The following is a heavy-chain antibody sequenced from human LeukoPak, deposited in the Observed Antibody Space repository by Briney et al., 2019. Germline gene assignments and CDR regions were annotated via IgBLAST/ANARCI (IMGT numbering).Heavy chain of an antibody. CDR2: ISSSSSYI. Sequence: GGSLRLSCAAPGFTFSSYSMNWVRQAPGKGLEWVSSISSSSSYIYYADSVKGRFTISRDNAKNSLYLQMNSLRAEDTAVYYCARDKYYYDSSGHQHYYYYYYGMDVWGQGTTVTISS. V-gene: IGHV3-21*01. D-gene: IGHD3-22*01. J-gene: IGHJ6*02. CDR3: ARDKYYYDSSGHQHYYYYYYGMDV. CDR1: GFTFSSYS.